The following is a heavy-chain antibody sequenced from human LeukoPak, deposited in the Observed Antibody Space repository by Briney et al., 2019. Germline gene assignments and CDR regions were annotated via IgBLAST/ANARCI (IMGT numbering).Heavy chain of an antibody. CDR1: VYTFTGYY. CDR3: ARDHGAPAAPDY. V-gene: IGHV1-2*02. D-gene: IGHD1-14*01. Sequence: ASVTVSCTPSVYTFTGYYLHWVRPPPGQGPAWMGWIHPNSGATNYAQKFQGRVTMTRDTSINKAYMELTSLGSDGTAVYYCARDHGAPAAPDYWGRGTLVTVSS. J-gene: IGHJ4*02. CDR2: IHPNSGAT.